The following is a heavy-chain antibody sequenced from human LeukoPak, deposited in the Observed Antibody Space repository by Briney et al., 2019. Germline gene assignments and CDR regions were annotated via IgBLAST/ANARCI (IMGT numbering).Heavy chain of an antibody. Sequence: PSETLSLTCTVSGGSISSYYWSWIRQPAGKGLEWIGRIYTSGSTNYNPSLKSRVTMSVDTSKNQFSLKLSSVTAADTAVYYCAREAYCGGDCYHREFDYWGQGTLVTVSS. CDR3: AREAYCGGDCYHREFDY. CDR2: IYTSGST. V-gene: IGHV4-4*07. J-gene: IGHJ4*02. D-gene: IGHD2-21*02. CDR1: GGSISSYY.